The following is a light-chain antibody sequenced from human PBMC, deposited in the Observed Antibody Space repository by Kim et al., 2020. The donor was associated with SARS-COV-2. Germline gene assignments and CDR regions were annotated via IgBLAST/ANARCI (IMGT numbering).Light chain of an antibody. J-gene: IGLJ2*01. CDR3: SSYAGSNNLV. V-gene: IGLV2-8*01. CDR2: EVT. CDR1: SSDVGGYNY. Sequence: GQSSTISCTGTSSDVGGYNYFSWHQQHPGKAPKLMIYEVTKRPSGVPDRFSGSKSGNTASLTVSGLQAEDEADYYCSSYAGSNNLVFGGGTQLTVL.